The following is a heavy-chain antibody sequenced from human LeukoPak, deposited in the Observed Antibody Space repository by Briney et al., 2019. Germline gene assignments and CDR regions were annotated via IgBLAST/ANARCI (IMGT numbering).Heavy chain of an antibody. CDR3: ARGSGSYGLWDY. D-gene: IGHD1-26*01. J-gene: IGHJ4*02. V-gene: IGHV3-74*01. Sequence: PGGSLRLSCAASGFTVSSHWMHWVRQAPGKGLVWVSRIYGDTYYADSVKGRFTISRDNAKNTLYLQMDSLRPEDTAVYYCARGSGSYGLWDYWGQGTLVTVSS. CDR2: IYGDT. CDR1: GFTVSSHW.